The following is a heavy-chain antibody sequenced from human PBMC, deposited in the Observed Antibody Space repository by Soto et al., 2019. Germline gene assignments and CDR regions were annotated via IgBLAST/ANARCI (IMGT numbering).Heavy chain of an antibody. Sequence: ASVKVSCKASGYTFTNFGISWVRQAPGQGLEWMGWISAYNGNTNYAQKFQGRVTMTTDTSTSTAYMEVRSLKSEDTAVYYCTTDKGVVSHDYWGQGTLVTVSS. D-gene: IGHD3-22*01. V-gene: IGHV1-18*01. CDR1: GYTFTNFG. J-gene: IGHJ4*02. CDR3: TTDKGVVSHDY. CDR2: ISAYNGNT.